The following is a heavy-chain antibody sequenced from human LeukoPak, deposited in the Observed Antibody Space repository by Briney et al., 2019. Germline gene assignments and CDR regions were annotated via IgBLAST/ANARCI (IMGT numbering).Heavy chain of an antibody. CDR3: AKDFPSGRQPGGRTY. D-gene: IGHD2-15*01. Sequence: GGSLRLSCAASGFTFSSYAMSWVRQAPGKGLEWVSTISGSGGSTNYADSVKGRFTISRDTSKNTLYLQMNSLRAEDTAMYYCAKDFPSGRQPGGRTYWGQGTLVTVSS. CDR2: ISGSGGST. CDR1: GFTFSSYA. J-gene: IGHJ4*02. V-gene: IGHV3-23*01.